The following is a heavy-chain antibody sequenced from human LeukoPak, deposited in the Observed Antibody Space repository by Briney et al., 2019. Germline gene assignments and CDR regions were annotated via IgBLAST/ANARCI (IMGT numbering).Heavy chain of an antibody. J-gene: IGHJ3*02. CDR1: GDSVSSNSAA. Sequence: SQTLSLTCAISGDSVSSNSAAWNWTRQSPSRGLEWLGRTYYRSKYHNDYAVSVKSRITINPDTSKNQFSLQLNSVTPEDTAVYYCARNQWGAAAGSFDIWGQGTMVTASS. V-gene: IGHV6-1*01. D-gene: IGHD6-13*01. CDR2: TYYRSKYHN. CDR3: ARNQWGAAAGSFDI.